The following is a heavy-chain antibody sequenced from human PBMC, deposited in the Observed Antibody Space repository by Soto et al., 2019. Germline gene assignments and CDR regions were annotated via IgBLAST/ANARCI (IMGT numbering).Heavy chain of an antibody. D-gene: IGHD2-2*02. V-gene: IGHV4-31*03. Sequence: TLSLTCTVSGGSISSGDYYWAWIRQHPGKGLEWIGHIHYSGDTYYNLSLKSRLTMSVDTSKSQFSLRLKSVTDADTAVYLCARSPYTTTYFDYWGQGTLVTVSS. CDR3: ARSPYTTTYFDY. CDR2: IHYSGDT. J-gene: IGHJ4*02. CDR1: GGSISSGDYY.